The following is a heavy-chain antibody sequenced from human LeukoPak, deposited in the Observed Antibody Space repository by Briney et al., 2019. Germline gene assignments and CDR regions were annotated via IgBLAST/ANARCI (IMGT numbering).Heavy chain of an antibody. J-gene: IGHJ3*02. CDR2: IIPIFGTA. V-gene: IGHV1-69*13. CDR1: GGTFSSYA. D-gene: IGHD6-19*01. Sequence: GASVKVSCKASGGTFSSYAISWVRQAPGQGLEWMGGIIPIFGTANYAQKFRGRVTITADESTSTAYMELSRLRSEDTAVYYCAREAHSSGWQDDAFDIWGQGTMVTVSS. CDR3: AREAHSSGWQDDAFDI.